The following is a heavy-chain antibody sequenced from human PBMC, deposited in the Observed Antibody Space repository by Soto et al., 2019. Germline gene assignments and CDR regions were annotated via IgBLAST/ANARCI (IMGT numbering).Heavy chain of an antibody. J-gene: IGHJ5*02. CDR3: ARDPLEWFPHKYNWFDP. V-gene: IGHV3-21*01. D-gene: IGHD3-3*01. CDR1: GFTFSSYS. CDR2: ISSSSSYI. Sequence: PGGSLRLSCAASGFTFSSYSMNWVRQAPGKGLEWVSSISSSSSYIYYADSVKGRFTISRDNAKNSLYLQMNSLRAEDTAVYYCARDPLEWFPHKYNWFDPWGQGTLVTVSS.